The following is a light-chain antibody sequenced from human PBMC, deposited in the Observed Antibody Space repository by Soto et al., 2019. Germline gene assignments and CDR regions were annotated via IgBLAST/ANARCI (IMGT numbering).Light chain of an antibody. CDR1: QSISTY. V-gene: IGKV1-39*01. Sequence: DIQMTQSPSSLSASVGDRVTITCRASQSISTYLNWYQQKPGKAPRLLIYAASSLQSGVPSSFSSSVYGTDFTLTISSLQPEDFATYYCHQSGTTPYTFGQGTKLEIK. CDR3: HQSGTTPYT. J-gene: IGKJ2*01. CDR2: AAS.